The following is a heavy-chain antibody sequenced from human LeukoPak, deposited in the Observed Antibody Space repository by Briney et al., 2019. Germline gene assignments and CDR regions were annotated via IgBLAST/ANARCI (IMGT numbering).Heavy chain of an antibody. V-gene: IGHV3-7*01. CDR1: GFTFSSYR. J-gene: IGHJ5*02. Sequence: GGSLRLSCAASGFTFSSYRMSWVRQAPGKGLEWVANIKQDGSEKYYVDSVKGRFTISRDNAKNSLYLQMNSLRAEDTAVYYCARMTTVVRFDPWGQGTLVTVSS. D-gene: IGHD4-23*01. CDR3: ARMTTVVRFDP. CDR2: IKQDGSEK.